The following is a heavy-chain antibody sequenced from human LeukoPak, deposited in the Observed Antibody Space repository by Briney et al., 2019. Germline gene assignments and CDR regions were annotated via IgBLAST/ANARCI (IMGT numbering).Heavy chain of an antibody. CDR1: GFTFGDYA. V-gene: IGHV3-23*01. CDR3: AKDVHRRLTYYFDY. J-gene: IGHJ4*02. D-gene: IGHD3-10*02. Sequence: PGGSLRLSCTASGFTFGDYAMSWFRQAPGKGLEWVSAISGSGGSTYYADSVKGRFTISRDNSKNTLYLQMNSLRAEDTAVYYCAKDVHRRLTYYFDYWGQGTLVTVSS. CDR2: ISGSGGST.